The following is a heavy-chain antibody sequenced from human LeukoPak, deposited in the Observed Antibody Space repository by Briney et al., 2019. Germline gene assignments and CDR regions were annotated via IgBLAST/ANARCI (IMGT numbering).Heavy chain of an antibody. CDR3: ARDGFPPRSYCSSTSCYSTRPLDY. CDR1: GFTFSSYS. D-gene: IGHD2-2*02. J-gene: IGHJ4*02. CDR2: ISSSSSYI. Sequence: GGSLRLSCAASGFTFSSYSMNWVRQAPGKGLEWVSSISSSSSYIYYADSVKGRFTISRDNAKNSLYLQMNSLRAEDTAVYYCARDGFPPRSYCSSTSCYSTRPLDYWGQGTLVTVSS. V-gene: IGHV3-21*01.